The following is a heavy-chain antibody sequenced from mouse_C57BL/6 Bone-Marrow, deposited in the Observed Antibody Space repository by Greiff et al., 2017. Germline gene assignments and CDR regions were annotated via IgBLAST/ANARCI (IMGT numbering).Heavy chain of an antibody. CDR2: ISDGGSYT. D-gene: IGHD1-1*01. V-gene: IGHV5-4*01. J-gene: IGHJ2*01. CDR1: GFTFSSYA. Sequence: EVHLVESGGGLVKPGGSLKLSCAASGFTFSSYAMSWVRQTPEKRLEWVATISDGGSYTYYPDNVKGRFPISRDNAKNNLYLQMSHLKSEDTAMYYCATHYYGSFDYWGQGTTLTVSS. CDR3: ATHYYGSFDY.